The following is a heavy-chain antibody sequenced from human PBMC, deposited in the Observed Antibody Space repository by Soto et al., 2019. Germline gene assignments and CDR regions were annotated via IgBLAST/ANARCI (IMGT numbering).Heavy chain of an antibody. CDR3: ARHGPRVYYDNSDYYYYGMDV. D-gene: IGHD3-22*01. CDR2: IIPIFGTA. J-gene: IGHJ6*02. V-gene: IGHV1-69*13. Sequence: RASVKVSCKASGGTLSSYAISWVRQAPGQGLEWMGGIIPIFGTANYAQKFQGRVTITADESTNTAYMELSSLRPEDTAMYYCARHGPRVYYDNSDYYYYGMDVWGQGTTVTVSS. CDR1: GGTLSSYA.